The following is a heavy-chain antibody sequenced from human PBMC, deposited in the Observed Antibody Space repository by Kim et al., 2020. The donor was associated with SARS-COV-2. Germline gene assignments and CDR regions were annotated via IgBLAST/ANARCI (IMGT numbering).Heavy chain of an antibody. Sequence: ASVKVSCKASGYTFTSYGISWVRQAPGQGLEWMGWICAYNGNTNYAQKLQGRVTITTDTSTSTAYMGLRSRRSDDTAVYYFAGLIAVAGTNGDYWGQGTLVTVSS. D-gene: IGHD6-19*01. V-gene: IGHV1-18*01. CDR1: GYTFTSYG. J-gene: IGHJ4*02. CDR2: ICAYNGNT. CDR3: AGLIAVAGTNGDY.